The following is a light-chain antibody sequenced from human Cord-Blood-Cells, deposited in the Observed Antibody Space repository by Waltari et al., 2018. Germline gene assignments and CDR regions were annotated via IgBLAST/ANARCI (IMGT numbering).Light chain of an antibody. CDR3: CSYAGSNWV. Sequence: QSALPQPASVSGSPGQSIPISCTGTSSDVGSYNLVSWYQQHPGKAPKLMIYEGSKRPSGVSNRFSGSKSGNTASLTISGLQAEDEADYYCCSYAGSNWVFGGGTKLTVL. CDR1: SSDVGSYNL. J-gene: IGLJ3*02. CDR2: EGS. V-gene: IGLV2-23*01.